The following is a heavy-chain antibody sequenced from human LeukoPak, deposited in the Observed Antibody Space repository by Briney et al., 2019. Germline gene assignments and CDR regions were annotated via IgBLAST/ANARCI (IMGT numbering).Heavy chain of an antibody. CDR3: ARGNDFWSGYPLDY. Sequence: GASVKVSCKASGYTFTSYDINWERQATGQGLEWMGWMNPNSGNTGYAQKFQGRVTMTRNTSISTAYMELSSLRSEDTAVYYCARGNDFWSGYPLDYWGQGTLVTVSS. CDR1: GYTFTSYD. D-gene: IGHD3-3*01. CDR2: MNPNSGNT. J-gene: IGHJ4*02. V-gene: IGHV1-8*01.